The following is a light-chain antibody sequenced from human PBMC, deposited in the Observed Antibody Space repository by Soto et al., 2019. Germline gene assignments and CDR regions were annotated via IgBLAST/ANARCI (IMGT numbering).Light chain of an antibody. V-gene: IGKV1-33*01. CDR1: QDSGKY. CDR2: DAS. CDR3: QQYDNLPIT. Sequence: DVQMTQSPSSLSASVGDRVIITCQASQDSGKYLNWYQQQPGKAPKLLIYDASKLETGVPSRFSGSGSGTDFTLTISSLLAEDVATYYCQQYDNLPITFGQGTRLEI. J-gene: IGKJ5*01.